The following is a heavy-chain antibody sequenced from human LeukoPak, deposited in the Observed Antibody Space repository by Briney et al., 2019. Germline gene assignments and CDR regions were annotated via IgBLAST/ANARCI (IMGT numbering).Heavy chain of an antibody. Sequence: GASVKVSCKTSGYSFTDYYIHWVRQAPGQGLEWMGWINTKSSRTSSARKFQGRVTMTRDPSITTVYMDMAWLTSDDTAIYFCARADFIYAGPYLIGPWGQGTLVTVSS. V-gene: IGHV1-2*02. J-gene: IGHJ5*02. D-gene: IGHD3-16*01. CDR1: GYSFTDYY. CDR2: INTKSSRT. CDR3: ARADFIYAGPYLIGP.